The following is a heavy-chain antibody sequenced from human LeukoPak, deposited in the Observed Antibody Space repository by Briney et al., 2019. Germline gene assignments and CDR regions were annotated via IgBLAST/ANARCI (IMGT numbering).Heavy chain of an antibody. D-gene: IGHD3-10*01. V-gene: IGHV4-39*01. J-gene: IGHJ4*02. CDR1: GGSISSSSYY. CDR3: ARRGNRWFGELPFDY. Sequence: SETLSLTCTVSGGSISSSSYYWGWIRQPPGKGLEWIGSIYYSGSTYYNPFLKSRVTISVDTSKNQFSLKLSSVTAADTAVYYCARRGNRWFGELPFDYWGQGTLVTVSS. CDR2: IYYSGST.